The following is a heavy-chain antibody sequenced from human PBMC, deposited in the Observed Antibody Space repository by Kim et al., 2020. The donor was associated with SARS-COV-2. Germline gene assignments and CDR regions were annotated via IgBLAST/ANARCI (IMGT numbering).Heavy chain of an antibody. CDR3: ARDRRRYHGMDV. Sequence: NYAQKFQGRVTITADESTSTAYMELSSLRSEDTAVYYCARDRRRYHGMDVWGQGTTVTVSS. V-gene: IGHV1-69*01. J-gene: IGHJ6*02.